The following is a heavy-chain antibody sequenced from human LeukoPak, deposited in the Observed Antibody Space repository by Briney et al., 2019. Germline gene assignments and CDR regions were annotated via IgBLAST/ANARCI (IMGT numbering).Heavy chain of an antibody. CDR2: ISGETNNT. CDR3: AKGGNIRVLDYYYYMDV. J-gene: IGHJ6*03. D-gene: IGHD2/OR15-2a*01. Sequence: GGSLRLSCVASGLTFSNSAMTWVRQGPGKGLEWVSSISGETNNTYYSDSVKGRFTVSRDNSKNTVFLQMNSLGAEDTAVYYCAKGGNIRVLDYYYYMDVWGKGTTVTVSS. V-gene: IGHV3-23*01. CDR1: GLTFSNSA.